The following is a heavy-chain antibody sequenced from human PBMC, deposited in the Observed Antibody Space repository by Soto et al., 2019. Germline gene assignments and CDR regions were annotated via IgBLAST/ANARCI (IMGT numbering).Heavy chain of an antibody. CDR2: ISISSTYI. V-gene: IGHV3-21*01. CDR1: GFTFTSYN. D-gene: IGHD2-2*01. J-gene: IGHJ6*02. CDR3: ARDFDSKYQYFGLDV. Sequence: LRLSCAASGFTFTSYNMNWVRQAPGKGLEWVSSISISSTYIYYTDSVKGRFTISRDNAKNSLFPQMNSLRAEDTAVYFCARDFDSKYQYFGLDVWGQGTTVTVSS.